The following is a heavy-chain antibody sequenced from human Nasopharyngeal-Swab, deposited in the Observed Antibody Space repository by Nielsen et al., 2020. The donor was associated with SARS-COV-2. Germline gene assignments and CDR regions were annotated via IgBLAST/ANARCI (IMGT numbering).Heavy chain of an antibody. CDR3: ARDGYCGGDCYGAFDI. D-gene: IGHD2-21*02. Sequence: GESLKISCDASGFIFSSYTMNWVRRAPGKGLEWVSSISRSSSDIYYRDSLKGRFTVSRDNTKKSLYLQMDSLRAEDTAVYYCARDGYCGGDCYGAFDIWGQGKMVTVSA. CDR1: GFIFSSYT. CDR2: ISRSSSDI. V-gene: IGHV3-21*01. J-gene: IGHJ3*02.